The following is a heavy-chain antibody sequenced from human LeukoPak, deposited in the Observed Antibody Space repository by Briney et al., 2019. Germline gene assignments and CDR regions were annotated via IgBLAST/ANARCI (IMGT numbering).Heavy chain of an antibody. D-gene: IGHD1-1*01. J-gene: IGHJ3*02. CDR1: GGSISSYY. V-gene: IGHV4-59*12. Sequence: SETLSLTCTVSGGSISSYYWSWIRQPPGKGLEWIGYIYHSGSTYYNPSLKSRVTISVDRSKNQFSLKLSSVTAADTAVYYCARGERGALDAFDIWGQGTMVTVSS. CDR3: ARGERGALDAFDI. CDR2: IYHSGST.